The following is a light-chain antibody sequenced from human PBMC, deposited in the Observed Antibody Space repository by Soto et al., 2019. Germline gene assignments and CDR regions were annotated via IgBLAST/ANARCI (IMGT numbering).Light chain of an antibody. CDR2: GTN. Sequence: QSVLTQPPSVSGAPGQRVSISCSGSSSNIGAGSDVHWYQQLPGEAPKLLIFGTNNRPSGVPDRFSGSKSGPSASLAITGLQPEDEADYYCQSFDSGLSVPYVVFGGGTKLTAL. V-gene: IGLV1-40*01. J-gene: IGLJ2*01. CDR1: SSNIGAGSD. CDR3: QSFDSGLSVPYVV.